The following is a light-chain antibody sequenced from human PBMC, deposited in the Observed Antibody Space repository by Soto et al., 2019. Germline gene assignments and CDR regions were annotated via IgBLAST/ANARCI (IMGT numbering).Light chain of an antibody. Sequence: SYELTQPPSVSVAPGQTARITCGGHNIGSKSVHWYQQKPGQAPVLVVYHDSDRPSGIPERFSGSNSANTATLTISRVEAGDEADYYCQVWHSRSDLVVFGGGHKLTVL. CDR2: HDS. CDR1: NIGSKS. CDR3: QVWHSRSDLVV. J-gene: IGLJ2*01. V-gene: IGLV3-21*02.